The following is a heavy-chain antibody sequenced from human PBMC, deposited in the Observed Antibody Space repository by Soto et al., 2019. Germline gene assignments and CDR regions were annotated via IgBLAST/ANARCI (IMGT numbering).Heavy chain of an antibody. V-gene: IGHV1-69*01. Sequence: QVQLVQSGAEVKKPGSSVKVSCKASGGTFSSYAISWVRQAPGQGLEWMGGIIPISGTANYAHKFQGRVTITADESTSTSYMELSSLRSEDTAVYYCASSQGSSTSLEIYYYYYYGMDVWGQGTTVTVSS. CDR1: GGTFSSYA. D-gene: IGHD2-2*01. CDR3: ASSQGSSTSLEIYYYYYYGMDV. J-gene: IGHJ6*02. CDR2: IIPISGTA.